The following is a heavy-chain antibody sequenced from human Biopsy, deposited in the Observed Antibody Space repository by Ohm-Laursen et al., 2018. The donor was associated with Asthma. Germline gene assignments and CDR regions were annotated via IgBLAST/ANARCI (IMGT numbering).Heavy chain of an antibody. CDR2: IYYSGST. Sequence: TLSLTCPVSGDSIRRDYWSWIRQPPGRGLEWVGYIYYSGSTNYNPSLKSRITISVDASKNQFSLKLNSVTAADTAIYYCAVYSSGGFDYWGQGSLVTVSS. CDR1: GDSIRRDY. J-gene: IGHJ4*02. CDR3: AVYSSGGFDY. D-gene: IGHD6-6*01. V-gene: IGHV4-59*03.